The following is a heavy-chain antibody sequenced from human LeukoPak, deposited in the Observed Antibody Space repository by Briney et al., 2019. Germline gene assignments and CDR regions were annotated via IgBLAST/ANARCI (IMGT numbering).Heavy chain of an antibody. CDR3: AKDHDIVAVPAFDY. V-gene: IGHV3-30*18. Sequence: PGGSLRLSCAASGFTFSSYGMHWVRQAPGKGLEWVAVISYDGSNKYYADSVKGRFTISRDNSKNTLYLQMNSLRAEDTAVYYCAKDHDIVAVPAFDYWGQGTLVTVSS. CDR2: ISYDGSNK. CDR1: GFTFSSYG. J-gene: IGHJ4*02. D-gene: IGHD2-2*01.